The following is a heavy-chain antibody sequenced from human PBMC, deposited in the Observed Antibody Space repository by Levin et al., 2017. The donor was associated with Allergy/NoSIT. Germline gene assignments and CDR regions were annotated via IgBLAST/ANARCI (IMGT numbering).Heavy chain of an antibody. J-gene: IGHJ4*02. CDR2: IRQDGNET. Sequence: HPGGSLRLSCAASGFTFSSYWMGWVRQAPGKGLEWVANIRQDGNETPYVDSVKGRFTISRDNAKNSVYLQMNSLRPEDTALYYCARWGVTAGLDYWGQGALVTVSS. D-gene: IGHD2-21*02. CDR3: ARWGVTAGLDY. CDR1: GFTFSSYW. V-gene: IGHV3-7*01.